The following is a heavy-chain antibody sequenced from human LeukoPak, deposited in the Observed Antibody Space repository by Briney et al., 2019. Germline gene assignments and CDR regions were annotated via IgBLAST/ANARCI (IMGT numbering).Heavy chain of an antibody. J-gene: IGHJ6*03. V-gene: IGHV1-69*06. CDR1: GYTFTSYA. CDR3: ARPRFPYYRLSGTDYYYMDV. Sequence: SVKVSCKASGYTFTSYAISGVRQAPGQGLEWMGGIIPIFGTSNYAQKFQGGVTIPAHKSTSKAYMELSSLRSEDTAVYYCARPRFPYYRLSGTDYYYMDVWGKGTTVTVSS. D-gene: IGHD3-10*01. CDR2: IIPIFGTS.